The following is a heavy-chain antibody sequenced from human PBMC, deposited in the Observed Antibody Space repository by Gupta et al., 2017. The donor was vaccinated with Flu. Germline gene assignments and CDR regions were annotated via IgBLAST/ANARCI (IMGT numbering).Heavy chain of an antibody. Sequence: EMQLVESGGDLVQPGGSLRLSCAASGFTLSSSYWRWVRQAPGKGLLWFSRINPDGSSTTYAESVKGRFTISRDNAKNTLYLQMNSLGDDDTAVYYCATVTSGCWGQGTLVTVSS. CDR1: GFTLSSSY. J-gene: IGHJ4*02. V-gene: IGHV3-74*03. CDR2: INPDGSST. D-gene: IGHD4-17*01. CDR3: ATVTSGC.